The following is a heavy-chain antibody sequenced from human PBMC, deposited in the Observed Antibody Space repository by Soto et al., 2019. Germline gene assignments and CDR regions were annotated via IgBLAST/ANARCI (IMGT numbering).Heavy chain of an antibody. J-gene: IGHJ4*02. CDR3: ARGLGAGKGSYFDV. V-gene: IGHV4-31*03. CDR2: IYYRGAT. CDR1: GASISSPSYY. Sequence: QVQLQESGPGLVKPSQTLSLTCTVSGASISSPSYYWNWIRHHPAKGLEWIGYIYYRGATYFNPSLKGRVSISIDTSKSQFSLNLTSVSAADTAVYYCARGLGAGKGSYFDVWGQGTLVTASS.